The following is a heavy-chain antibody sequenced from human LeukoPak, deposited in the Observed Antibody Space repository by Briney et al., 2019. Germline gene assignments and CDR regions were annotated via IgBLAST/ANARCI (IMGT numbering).Heavy chain of an antibody. D-gene: IGHD3-16*02. CDR1: GGSFSGYY. Sequence: SETLFLTCAVYGGSFSGYYWSWIRQPPGKGLEWIGEINHSGSTNYNPSLKSRVTISVDTSKNQFSLKLSSVTAADTAVYYCARGRGDYVWGSYRPKTYFDYWGQGTLVTVSS. V-gene: IGHV4-34*01. CDR2: INHSGST. CDR3: ARGRGDYVWGSYRPKTYFDY. J-gene: IGHJ4*02.